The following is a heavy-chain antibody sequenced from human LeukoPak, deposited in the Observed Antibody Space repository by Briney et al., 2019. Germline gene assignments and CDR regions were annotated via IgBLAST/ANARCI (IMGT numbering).Heavy chain of an antibody. CDR1: GYTFTNYA. Sequence: ASVKVSCKTSGYTFTNYAINWVRQAPGQGLEFMGWINTSTGNPTYAQDFTGRFVFSLDTSVSTAYLQISTLKPGDTAVYYCASFGAHSFDYWGQGTLVAVSS. CDR2: INTSTGNP. CDR3: ASFGAHSFDY. J-gene: IGHJ4*02. D-gene: IGHD3-10*01. V-gene: IGHV7-4-1*02.